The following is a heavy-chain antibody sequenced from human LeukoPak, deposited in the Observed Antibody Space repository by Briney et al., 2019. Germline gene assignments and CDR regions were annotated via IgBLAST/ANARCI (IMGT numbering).Heavy chain of an antibody. CDR2: ISYDGSNK. V-gene: IGHV3-30-3*01. J-gene: IGHJ4*02. Sequence: GGSLRLSCAASGFTFSTYAMHWVRPGPGKGLAWVAVISYDGSNKYYADSVKGRFTISRDNSKNTLYLQMSSLSAEDTAVYYCARTTTPHYYGSGSYALGYWGQGTLVTVSS. D-gene: IGHD3-10*01. CDR1: GFTFSTYA. CDR3: ARTTTPHYYGSGSYALGY.